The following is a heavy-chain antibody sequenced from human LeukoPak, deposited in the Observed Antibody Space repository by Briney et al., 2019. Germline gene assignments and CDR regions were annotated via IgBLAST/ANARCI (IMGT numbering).Heavy chain of an antibody. V-gene: IGHV4-39*07. CDR1: GGSVSSSSYY. CDR2: INHSGSA. CDR3: ARGVTMVRGGGWFDP. J-gene: IGHJ5*02. Sequence: PSETLSLTCTVSGGSVSSSSYYWSWIRQPPGKGLEWIGEINHSGSANYNPSLKSRVTISVDTSKNQFSLKLSSVTAADTAVYYCARGVTMVRGGGWFDPWGQGTLVTVSS. D-gene: IGHD3-10*01.